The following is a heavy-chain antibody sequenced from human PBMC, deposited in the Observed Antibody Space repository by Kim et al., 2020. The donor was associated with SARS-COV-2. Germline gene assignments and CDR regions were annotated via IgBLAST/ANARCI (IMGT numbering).Heavy chain of an antibody. J-gene: IGHJ4*02. D-gene: IGHD3-16*01. V-gene: IGHV4-59*01. CDR1: GGSISSYY. Sequence: SETLSLTCTVSGGSISSYYWNWIRQPPGKGLEWIGFVYYSGSTKYNPSLKSRVTISVDTSKNQFSLKLSSVTAADTAVYYCVRDPSRGGDGPEFDYWGQGTLVTVSS. CDR2: VYYSGST. CDR3: VRDPSRGGDGPEFDY.